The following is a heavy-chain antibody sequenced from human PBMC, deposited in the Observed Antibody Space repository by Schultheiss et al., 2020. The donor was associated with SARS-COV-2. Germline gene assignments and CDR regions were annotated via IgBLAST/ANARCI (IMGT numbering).Heavy chain of an antibody. D-gene: IGHD6-13*01. V-gene: IGHV3-11*01. Sequence: GGSLRLSCAASGFTFSDYYMSWIRQAPGKGLEWVSYISSSGSTIYYADSVKGRFTISRDNAKNSLYLQMNSLRAEDTALYYCAKDRGDGGSAAAGRVGYYGMDVWGQGTTVTVLL. CDR1: GFTFSDYY. J-gene: IGHJ6*02. CDR2: ISSSGSTI. CDR3: AKDRGDGGSAAAGRVGYYGMDV.